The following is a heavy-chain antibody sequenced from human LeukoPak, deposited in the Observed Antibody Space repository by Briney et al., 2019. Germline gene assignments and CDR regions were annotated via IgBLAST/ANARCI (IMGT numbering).Heavy chain of an antibody. D-gene: IGHD6-13*01. CDR3: AKDSSSGGWFDP. CDR2: NSGSGGST. CDR1: GFTFSSYA. Sequence: GGPLRLSCAASGFTFSSYAMSWVRQAPGKGLEWVSANSGSGGSTYYADSVKGRFTISRDNSKNTLYLQMNSLRAEDTAVYYCAKDSSSGGWFDPWGQGTLVTVSS. V-gene: IGHV3-23*01. J-gene: IGHJ5*02.